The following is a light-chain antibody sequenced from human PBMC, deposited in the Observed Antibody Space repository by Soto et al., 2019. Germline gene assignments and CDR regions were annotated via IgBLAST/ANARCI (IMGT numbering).Light chain of an antibody. CDR3: QQYKSYRYT. J-gene: IGKJ2*01. Sequence: DIQMTQSPSTLSASVGDRVTITCRASESISDWLAWHQQKPGKAPKLLIYKASSLESGVPSRFSGSGSGTEFTLTISSLQPDDSATYYCQQYKSYRYTFGQGTKLEVK. CDR2: KAS. CDR1: ESISDW. V-gene: IGKV1-5*03.